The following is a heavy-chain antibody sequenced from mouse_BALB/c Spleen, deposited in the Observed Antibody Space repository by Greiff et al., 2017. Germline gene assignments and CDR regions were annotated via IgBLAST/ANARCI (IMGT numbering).Heavy chain of an antibody. CDR3: ARHLYYYGSSSHAMDY. D-gene: IGHD1-1*01. CDR2: ISNGGGST. Sequence: VKLEESGGGLVQPGGSLKLSCAASGFTFSSYTMSWVRQTPEKRLEWVAYISNGGGSTYYPDTVKGRFTISRDNAKNTLYLQMSSLKSEDTAMYYCARHLYYYGSSSHAMDYWGQGTSVTVSS. V-gene: IGHV5-12-2*01. CDR1: GFTFSSYT. J-gene: IGHJ4*01.